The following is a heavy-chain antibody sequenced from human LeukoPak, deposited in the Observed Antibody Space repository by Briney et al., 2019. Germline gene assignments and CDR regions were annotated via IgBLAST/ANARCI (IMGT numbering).Heavy chain of an antibody. V-gene: IGHV1-46*01. D-gene: IGHD3-22*01. Sequence: ASVKVSCKASGYTFTSYYMHWVRQAPGQGLEWMGIINPSGGSTSYAQKFQGRVTMTRDTSTSTVYMELSSLRSEDTAVYYCARVSHYDSGGYYFLGYWGQGTLVTVSS. J-gene: IGHJ4*02. CDR1: GYTFTSYY. CDR3: ARVSHYDSGGYYFLGY. CDR2: INPSGGST.